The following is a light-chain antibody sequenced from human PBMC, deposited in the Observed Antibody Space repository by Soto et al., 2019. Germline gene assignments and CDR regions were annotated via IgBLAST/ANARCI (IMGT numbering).Light chain of an antibody. Sequence: DIRMTQSPSSLSASVGDRVTITCRASQSINNCLSWFQQKPGQAPKLLIYAASSLQSGVPSRFSGSGSGTDFILTIDSLQPEDFATYFCHQTYIAPATFGQGTKVGVK. CDR1: QSINNC. J-gene: IGKJ1*01. CDR2: AAS. CDR3: HQTYIAPAT. V-gene: IGKV1-39*01.